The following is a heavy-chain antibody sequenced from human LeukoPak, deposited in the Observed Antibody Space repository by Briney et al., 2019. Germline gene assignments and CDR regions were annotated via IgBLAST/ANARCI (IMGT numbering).Heavy chain of an antibody. CDR3: ARSYGSGSPYLDY. J-gene: IGHJ4*02. CDR2: IWYDGSNK. CDR1: GFTFSSYG. D-gene: IGHD3-10*01. Sequence: GGSLRLFCAASGFTFSSYGMHWVRQAPGKGLEWVAVIWYDGSNKYYADSVKGRFTISRDNSKNTLYLQMNSLRAEDTAVYYCARSYGSGSPYLDYWGQGTLVTVPS. V-gene: IGHV3-33*01.